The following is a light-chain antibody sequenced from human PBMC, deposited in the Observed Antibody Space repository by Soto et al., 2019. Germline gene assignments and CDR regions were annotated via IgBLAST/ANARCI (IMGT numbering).Light chain of an antibody. V-gene: IGLV2-8*01. CDR3: MSYVGGNSVA. CDR2: EVS. J-gene: IGLJ2*01. Sequence: QSALTQPPSASGSPGMSVTLSCSGTDNDVGRYDYVSWYQQHPGKAPKLLIYEVSKRPSGVPDRFSASKSGNTASLTVAGLQGEDEADYYCMSYVGGNSVAFGAGTKVTVL. CDR1: DNDVGRYDY.